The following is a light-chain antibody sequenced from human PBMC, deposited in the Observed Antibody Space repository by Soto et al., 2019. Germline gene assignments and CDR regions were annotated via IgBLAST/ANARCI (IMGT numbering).Light chain of an antibody. CDR2: GNS. Sequence: QSVLTQPPSVSGAPGQRVTISCTGSSSNIGAGYDVHWYKQLPGTAPKLLIYGNSNRPSGVPDRFSGSKSGTSASLAITGLQAEDEVDYYCQSYDSSLSVVFGGGTKLTVL. J-gene: IGLJ2*01. CDR1: SSNIGAGYD. CDR3: QSYDSSLSVV. V-gene: IGLV1-40*01.